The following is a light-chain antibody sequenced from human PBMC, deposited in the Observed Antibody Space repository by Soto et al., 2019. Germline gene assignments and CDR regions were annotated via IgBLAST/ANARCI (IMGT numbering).Light chain of an antibody. CDR1: QSVLYTSNNKNY. CDR3: QQYSTSPPT. J-gene: IGKJ1*01. CDR2: WAS. Sequence: DIVMTQSPDSLAVSLVERATINCRSSQSVLYTSNNKNYVAWYQQKPRQPPKLLIYWASTRESGVPDRFSGSGSGTDFTLTISSLQAEDVAVYYCQQYSTSPPTFGQGTKVEVK. V-gene: IGKV4-1*01.